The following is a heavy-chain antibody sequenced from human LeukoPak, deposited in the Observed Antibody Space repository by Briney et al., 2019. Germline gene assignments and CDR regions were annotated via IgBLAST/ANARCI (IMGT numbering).Heavy chain of an antibody. CDR3: ARGGLIAATGLDY. D-gene: IGHD6-13*01. CDR2: IIPIFGTA. CDR1: GGTFSSFV. J-gene: IGHJ4*02. Sequence: SVKVSCKASGGTFSSFVITWVRQAPGQGLEWMGGIIPIFGTANYAQKFQGRVTINADESTTTAYMELSSLRSEDTAVYYCARGGLIAATGLDYWGQGTLVTVSS. V-gene: IGHV1-69*13.